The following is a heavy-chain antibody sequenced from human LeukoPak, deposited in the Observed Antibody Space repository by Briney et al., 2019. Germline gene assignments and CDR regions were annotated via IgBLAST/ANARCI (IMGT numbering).Heavy chain of an antibody. CDR2: VYYSGNT. CDR3: ARIKYSYDSSGYYYVIDY. J-gene: IGHJ4*02. Sequence: PSETLSLTCTVSGDSISGSNYYWTWIRQPPGKGLEWIASVYYSGNTLYNPSLKSRVTMSVDTSKNQFSLKLSSVTATDTAIFYCARIKYSYDSSGYYYVIDYWGQGTLVTVSS. D-gene: IGHD3-22*01. CDR1: GDSISGSNYY. V-gene: IGHV4-39*01.